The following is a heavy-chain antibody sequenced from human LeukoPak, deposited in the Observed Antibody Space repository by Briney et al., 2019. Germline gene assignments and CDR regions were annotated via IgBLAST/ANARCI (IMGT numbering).Heavy chain of an antibody. CDR1: GFPFTSYS. J-gene: IGHJ4*02. D-gene: IGHD6-19*01. Sequence: GGSLRLSCAASGFPFTSYSMNWVRQAPGRGLEWVSSISSSSSYIYYADSVKGRFTISRDNAKNSLYLQMNSLRAEDTAVYYCARWGYTNGWYYFENWGQGTLVTVSS. CDR3: ARWGYTNGWYYFEN. CDR2: ISSSSSYI. V-gene: IGHV3-21*01.